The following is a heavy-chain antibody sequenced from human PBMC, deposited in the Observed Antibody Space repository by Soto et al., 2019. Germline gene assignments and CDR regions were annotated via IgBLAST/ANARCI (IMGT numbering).Heavy chain of an antibody. CDR1: XXPIRXXXXX. V-gene: IGHV4-39*01. J-gene: IGHJ6*02. CDR2: IXXSGDS. Sequence: ETLXXTCTVXXXPIRXXXXXWGWIRQSPXTGLEWIGSIXXSGDSYYNPSLKSRVTIFVDTSKRQFSLKVRTVTAADTAVYYCARGKRGSSWYRGEEKYYYYGMDVWGQGTPVTVSS. CDR3: ARGKRGSSWYRGEEKYYYYGMDV. D-gene: IGHD6-13*01.